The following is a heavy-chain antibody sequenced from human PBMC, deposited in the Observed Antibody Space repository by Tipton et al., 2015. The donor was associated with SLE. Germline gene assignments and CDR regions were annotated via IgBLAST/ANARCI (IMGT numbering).Heavy chain of an antibody. D-gene: IGHD4-17*01. J-gene: IGHJ4*02. Sequence: TLSLTCTVSGGSISSHYWSWIRQPPGKGLEWIGYIYYSGSTYYNPSLKSRVTISVDTSKNQFSLKLSSVTAADTAVYYCAREEDYGDPYWGQGTLVTVSS. CDR3: AREEDYGDPY. CDR2: IYYSGST. V-gene: IGHV4-59*11. CDR1: GGSISSHY.